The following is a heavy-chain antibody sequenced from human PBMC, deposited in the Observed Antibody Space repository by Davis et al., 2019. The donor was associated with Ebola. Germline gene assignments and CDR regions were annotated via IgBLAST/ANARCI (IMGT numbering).Heavy chain of an antibody. V-gene: IGHV1-3*01. CDR2: INAGTGNT. Sequence: GESLKISCAASGFTFSNYGMHWVRQAPGQRLEWMGWINAGTGNTKYSQKLQDRVTITTDTSASTVYMELSLRFEDTAVYYCGRSTGSSGYDPIDYWGQGTLVTVSS. CDR3: GRSTGSSGYDPIDY. D-gene: IGHD5-12*01. J-gene: IGHJ4*02. CDR1: GFTFSNYG.